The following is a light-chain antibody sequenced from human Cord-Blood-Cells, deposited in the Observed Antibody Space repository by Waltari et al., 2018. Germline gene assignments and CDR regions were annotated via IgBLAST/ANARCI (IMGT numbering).Light chain of an antibody. Sequence: QSALTQPASVSGSPGPSLTISCTGTSSDVGGYNTVSWYQQHPGKAPKLMIYDVSNRPSGVSNRFSGSKSGNTASLTISGLQAEDEADYYCSSYTSSSTWVFGGGTKLTVL. CDR3: SSYTSSSTWV. V-gene: IGLV2-14*01. CDR1: SSDVGGYNT. CDR2: DVS. J-gene: IGLJ3*02.